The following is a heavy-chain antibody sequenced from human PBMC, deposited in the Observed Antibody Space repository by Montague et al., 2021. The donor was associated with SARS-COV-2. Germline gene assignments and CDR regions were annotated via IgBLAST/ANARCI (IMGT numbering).Heavy chain of an antibody. D-gene: IGHD3-22*01. Sequence: SETLSLTCTVSGXSITNNIDYWAWIRQPPGKGLEWIGSIYYTGNTYYNSSLKSRVTISVVTSKNHFTLKLSSVTAAETAVYYCARLKRYFDSSGSPSAFDFWGQGTKVTVSS. CDR2: IYYTGNT. CDR3: ARLKRYFDSSGSPSAFDF. V-gene: IGHV4-39*02. J-gene: IGHJ3*01. CDR1: GXSITNNIDY.